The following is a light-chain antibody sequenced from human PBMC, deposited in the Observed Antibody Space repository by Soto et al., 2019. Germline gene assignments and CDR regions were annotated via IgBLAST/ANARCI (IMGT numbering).Light chain of an antibody. CDR1: SGHSSYI. V-gene: IGLV4-60*02. J-gene: IGLJ3*02. CDR3: ETWDSNIHWV. CDR2: LEGSGSY. Sequence: QAVVTQSSSASASLGSSVNLTCTLSSGHSSYIIAWHQQQPGKAPRYLMKLEGSGSYNKGSGVPDRFSGSSSGADRYLTISNLQFEDEADYYCETWDSNIHWVFGGGTKVTVL.